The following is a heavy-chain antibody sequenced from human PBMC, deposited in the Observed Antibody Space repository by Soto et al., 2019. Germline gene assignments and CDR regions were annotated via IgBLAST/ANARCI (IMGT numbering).Heavy chain of an antibody. Sequence: GGSLRLSCTASGFTFGDYAMSWFRQAPGKGLEWVGFIRSKAYGGTTGYAASVKGRFTISRDDSKSIAYLQMNSLKTEDTAVYYCTRVMIVVVITLNDAFDIWGQGTMVTVSS. D-gene: IGHD3-22*01. V-gene: IGHV3-49*03. CDR3: TRVMIVVVITLNDAFDI. CDR1: GFTFGDYA. J-gene: IGHJ3*02. CDR2: IRSKAYGGTT.